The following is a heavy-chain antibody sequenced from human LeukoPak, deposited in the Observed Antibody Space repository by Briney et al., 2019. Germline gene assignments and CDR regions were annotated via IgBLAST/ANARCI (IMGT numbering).Heavy chain of an antibody. CDR1: GFTFDDYA. CDR3: AKVDYYDWYFDL. D-gene: IGHD3-22*01. V-gene: IGHV3-43*02. CDR2: ISENAGRK. J-gene: IGHJ2*01. Sequence: PGGSLRLLCAASGFTFDDYAMHWVRQPPGKGLEWVSLISENAGRKYYADSVKGRFTISRDNSKNSLYLQMNGLRTEDTALYYCAKVDYYDWYFDLWGRGTLVTVSS.